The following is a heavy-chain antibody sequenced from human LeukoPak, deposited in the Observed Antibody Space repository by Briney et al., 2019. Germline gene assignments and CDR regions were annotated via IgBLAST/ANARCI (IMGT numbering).Heavy chain of an antibody. V-gene: IGHV3-48*03. Sequence: GGSLRLSCAASGFTFSSYEMNWVRQAPGKGLEWVSYISSSGSTIYYADSVKGRFTISRDNAKNSLYLQTNSLRAEDTAVYYCARVVITNFDYWGQGTLVTVSS. CDR1: GFTFSSYE. J-gene: IGHJ4*02. CDR3: ARVVITNFDY. D-gene: IGHD3-16*01. CDR2: ISSSGSTI.